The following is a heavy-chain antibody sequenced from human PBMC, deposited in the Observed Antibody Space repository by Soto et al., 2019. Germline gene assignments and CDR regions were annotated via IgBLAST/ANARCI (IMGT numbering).Heavy chain of an antibody. D-gene: IGHD1-26*01. J-gene: IGHJ3*02. CDR1: GGSISSGGYY. Sequence: SETLSLTCTVSGGSISSGGYYWSWIRQHPGKGLEWIGYIYYSGSTYYNPSLKSRVTISVDTSKNQFSLKLSSVTAADTAGYYCAGVLPGGYLDGFDIWGQRTMETVSS. V-gene: IGHV4-31*03. CDR2: IYYSGST. CDR3: AGVLPGGYLDGFDI.